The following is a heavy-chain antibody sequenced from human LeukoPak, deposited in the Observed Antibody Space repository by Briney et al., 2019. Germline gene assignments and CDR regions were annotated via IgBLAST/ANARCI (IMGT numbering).Heavy chain of an antibody. CDR1: GFTFSSYA. D-gene: IGHD6-6*01. V-gene: IGHV3-30-3*01. Sequence: GRSLRFCCAASGFTFSSYAMHWVRQAPGKGLEWVAVISYDGSNKYYADSVKGRFTISRDNSKNTLYLQMNSLKAEDTAVYYCARDPNSSSFDYMDVWGKGTTVTVSS. J-gene: IGHJ6*03. CDR2: ISYDGSNK. CDR3: ARDPNSSSFDYMDV.